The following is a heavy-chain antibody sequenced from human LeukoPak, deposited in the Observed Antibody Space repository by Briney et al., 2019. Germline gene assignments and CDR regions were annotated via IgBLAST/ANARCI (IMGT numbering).Heavy chain of an antibody. D-gene: IGHD3-3*01. V-gene: IGHV1-18*01. Sequence: ASVKVSCKASGYTFTSYGISWVRQAPGQGLEWVGWISAYNGNTNYAQKLQGRVTMTTDTSTSTAYMELRSLRSDDTAVYYCARVKGIFEFDWIDPWGQGTLVTVSS. CDR3: ARVKGIFEFDWIDP. CDR2: ISAYNGNT. CDR1: GYTFTSYG. J-gene: IGHJ5*02.